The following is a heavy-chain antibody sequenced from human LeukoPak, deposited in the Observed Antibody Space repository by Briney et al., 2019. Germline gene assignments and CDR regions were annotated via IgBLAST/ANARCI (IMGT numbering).Heavy chain of an antibody. D-gene: IGHD1-14*01. CDR1: GFTVSDNY. Sequence: GGSLRLSCAASGFTVSDNYMTWVRQAPGKGLEWVSIIYGGSTYYADSVKGRFTISRDNSKNTLYLQMDSLRAEDTGVYYCARSNQADDYWGQGTLVTVSS. V-gene: IGHV3-53*01. J-gene: IGHJ4*02. CDR2: IYGGST. CDR3: ARSNQADDY.